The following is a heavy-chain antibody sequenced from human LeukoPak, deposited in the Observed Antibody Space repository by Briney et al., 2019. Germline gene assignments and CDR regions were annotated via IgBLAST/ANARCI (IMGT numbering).Heavy chain of an antibody. D-gene: IGHD3-10*01. V-gene: IGHV3-21*01. Sequence: PGGSLRLSCAASGFTFSSYSMNWVRQAPGKGLEWVSSISSSSSYIYYADSVKGRFTISRDNSKNTLYLQMNSLRAEDTAVYYCARTATRSMVRGVIIGLNWFDPWGQGTLVTVSS. CDR2: ISSSSSYI. CDR1: GFTFSSYS. CDR3: ARTATRSMVRGVIIGLNWFDP. J-gene: IGHJ5*02.